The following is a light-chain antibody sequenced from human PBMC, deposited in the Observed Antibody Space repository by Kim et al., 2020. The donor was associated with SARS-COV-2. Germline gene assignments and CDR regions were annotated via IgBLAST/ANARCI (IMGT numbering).Light chain of an antibody. CDR3: AQFNSYPRHT. Sequence: DIQLTQSPSFLSASVGDRVTITCRASQGTSSYLAWYQQKPGKAPKLVIYAASTLQSGVPSRFSGSGSGTEFTLTISSLQPEDSATYYCAQFNSYPRHTFGQGPRLEI. CDR1: QGTSSY. CDR2: AAS. V-gene: IGKV1-9*01. J-gene: IGKJ2*01.